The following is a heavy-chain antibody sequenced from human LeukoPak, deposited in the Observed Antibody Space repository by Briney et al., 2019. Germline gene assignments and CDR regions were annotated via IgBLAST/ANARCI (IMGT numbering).Heavy chain of an antibody. CDR2: IYYSANT. D-gene: IGHD6-25*01. CDR3: AGNSPAERRLSSRWFDP. Sequence: SQTLSLTCTVSGGSISSGDYYWSWIRQTPGKGLEGNGYIYYSANTYYNPSLKTRITIAVDTTKNHLYLKLSSVTAPDTAVYSCAGNSPAERRLSSRWFDPWGQGTLVTVSS. V-gene: IGHV4-30-4*08. J-gene: IGHJ5*02. CDR1: GGSISSGDYY.